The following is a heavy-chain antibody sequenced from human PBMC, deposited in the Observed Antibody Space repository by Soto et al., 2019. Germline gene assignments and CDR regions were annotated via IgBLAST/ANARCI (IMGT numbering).Heavy chain of an antibody. CDR2: IGTAGDP. Sequence: GGSLRLSCAASGFTFSSYDMHWVRQATGKGLEWVSAIGTAGDPYYPGSVKGRFTISRENAKNSLYLQMNSLRAGDTAVYYCARSAAGSYYYYYGMDVWGQGTTVTVSS. CDR1: GFTFSSYD. D-gene: IGHD6-13*01. J-gene: IGHJ6*02. V-gene: IGHV3-13*05. CDR3: ARSAAGSYYYYYGMDV.